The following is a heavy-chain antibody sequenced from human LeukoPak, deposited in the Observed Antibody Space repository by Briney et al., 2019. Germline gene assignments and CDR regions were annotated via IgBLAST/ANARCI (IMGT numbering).Heavy chain of an antibody. CDR1: GGSFSGFY. CDR3: AREMITMVRGVIIRWFDY. CDR2: INHSGST. D-gene: IGHD3-10*01. V-gene: IGHV4-34*01. Sequence: SETLSLTCAVFGGSFSGFYWSWIRQPPGKGLEWIGEINHSGSTNYNPSLKSRVTISVDTSKNQFSLKLSSVTAADTAVYYCAREMITMVRGVIIRWFDYWGQGTLVTVSS. J-gene: IGHJ4*02.